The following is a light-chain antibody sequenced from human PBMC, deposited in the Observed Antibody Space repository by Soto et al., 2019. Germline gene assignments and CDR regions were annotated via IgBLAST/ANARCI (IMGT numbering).Light chain of an antibody. V-gene: IGKV3-20*01. CDR3: LQHNSYPVT. CDR1: QSLSSSY. Sequence: EIVLTQSPGTLSFSPGERATLSCRASQSLSSSYLAWYQQKPGQAPRLLIYDASSRATGIPDRFSGSGSGTDFTLTISRLEPEDFATYYCLQHNSYPVTFGQGTKVDI. J-gene: IGKJ1*01. CDR2: DAS.